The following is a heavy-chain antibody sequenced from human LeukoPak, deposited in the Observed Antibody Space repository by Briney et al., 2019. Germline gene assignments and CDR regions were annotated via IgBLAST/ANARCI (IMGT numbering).Heavy chain of an antibody. CDR2: IYTSGST. V-gene: IGHV4-4*09. CDR3: ASSSGSSGPFDY. Sequence: SETLSLTCTVSGGSISSYYWSWIRQPPGKGLEWIGYIYTSGSTNYNPSLKSRVTISVDTSKNQFSLKLSSVTAADTAVYYCASSSGSSGPFDYRGQGTLVTVSS. D-gene: IGHD6-25*01. CDR1: GGSISSYY. J-gene: IGHJ4*02.